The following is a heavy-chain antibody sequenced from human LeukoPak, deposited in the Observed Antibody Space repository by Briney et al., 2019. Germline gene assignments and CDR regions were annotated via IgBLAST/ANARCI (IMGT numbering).Heavy chain of an antibody. CDR1: GGTFSSYA. Sequence: SVKVSCKASGGTFSSYAISWVRQAPGQGLEWMGIINPSGGSTSYAQKFQGRVTITADESTSTAHMELSSLRSEDTAVYYCARDGPGGYYFDYWGQGTLVTVSS. V-gene: IGHV1-69*11. J-gene: IGHJ4*02. D-gene: IGHD1-14*01. CDR2: INPSGGST. CDR3: ARDGPGGYYFDY.